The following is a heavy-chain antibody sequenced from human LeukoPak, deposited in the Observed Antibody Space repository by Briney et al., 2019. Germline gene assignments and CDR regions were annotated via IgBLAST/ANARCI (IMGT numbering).Heavy chain of an antibody. CDR2: ISYDGSNK. J-gene: IGHJ4*02. D-gene: IGHD6-13*01. CDR1: GFTFSSYA. CDR3: ASARSSWPFDY. Sequence: PGRSLRLSCAASGFTFSSYAMHWVRQAPGKGLEWVAVISYDGSNKYYADSVKGRFTISRDNSKNTLYLQMNSLRAEDTAVYYCASARSSWPFDYWGQGTLVTVSS. V-gene: IGHV3-30-3*01.